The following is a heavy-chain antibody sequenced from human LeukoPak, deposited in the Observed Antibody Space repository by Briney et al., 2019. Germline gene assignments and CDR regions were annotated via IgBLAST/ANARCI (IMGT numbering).Heavy chain of an antibody. V-gene: IGHV4-59*01. CDR1: GGSISSYY. J-gene: IGHJ2*01. CDR2: IYYSGST. CDR3: ARDNYCSSTSCYWYFDF. D-gene: IGHD2-2*01. Sequence: SETLSLTCTVSGGSISSYYWSWIRQPPGKGLELIGYIYYSGSTNYNPSLKSRVTISVDTSKKQFSLKLSSVNAADTAVYYCARDNYCSSTSCYWYFDFWGRGTLVTASS.